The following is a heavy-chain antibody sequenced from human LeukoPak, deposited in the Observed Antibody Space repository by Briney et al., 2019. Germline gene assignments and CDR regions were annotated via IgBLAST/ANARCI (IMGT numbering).Heavy chain of an antibody. V-gene: IGHV3-21*01. J-gene: IGHJ4*02. Sequence: GRSLRLSCAASGFTFSSYSMNWVRQAPGKGLEWVSSISSSSSYIYYADSVKGRFTISRDNAKNSLYLQMNSLRAEDTAVYYCARGLNVDGDYWGQGTLVTVSS. D-gene: IGHD3-10*02. CDR3: ARGLNVDGDY. CDR2: ISSSSSYI. CDR1: GFTFSSYS.